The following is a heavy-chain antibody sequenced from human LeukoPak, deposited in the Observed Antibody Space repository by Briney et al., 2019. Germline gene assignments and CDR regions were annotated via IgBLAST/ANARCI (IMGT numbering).Heavy chain of an antibody. D-gene: IGHD3-10*01. CDR1: GFTFSSYG. J-gene: IGHJ4*02. CDR3: AKDGWLESGRTPFYFDP. Sequence: GGSLRLSCAASGFTFSSYGMHWVRQAPGKGLEWVAFIRYDGSNKYYADSVKGRFTISRDNSKNTLYLQMNSLRAEDTAVYYCAKDGWLESGRTPFYFDPWGQGTLVTVSS. CDR2: IRYDGSNK. V-gene: IGHV3-30*02.